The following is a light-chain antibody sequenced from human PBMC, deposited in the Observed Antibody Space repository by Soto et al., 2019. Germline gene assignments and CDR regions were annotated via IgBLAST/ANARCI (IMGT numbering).Light chain of an antibody. Sequence: QSALTQPASVSGSPGQSITLSCTGTSSDVGSYNLVSWYQQHPGKAPKLMIYEVSKRPSGVSNRFSGSKSGNTASLTISGLQAEDESDYYCCSYAGSSIFFGTGTKVTVL. CDR2: EVS. V-gene: IGLV2-23*02. CDR1: SSDVGSYNL. J-gene: IGLJ1*01. CDR3: CSYAGSSIF.